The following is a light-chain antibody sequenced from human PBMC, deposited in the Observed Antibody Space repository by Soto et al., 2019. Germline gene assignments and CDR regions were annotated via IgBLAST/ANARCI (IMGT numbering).Light chain of an antibody. CDR2: GAS. CDR3: QQYGSSPYT. CDR1: QSVRSSY. Sequence: ENVLTQSPGTLSLSPGERATLSCRASQSVRSSYLAWYQQRPGHATRLLIYGASTRATDIPDRFSGSGSGTDFTLTISSLEPEDFAMFYCQQYGSSPYTFGQGTKLEI. J-gene: IGKJ2*01. V-gene: IGKV3-20*01.